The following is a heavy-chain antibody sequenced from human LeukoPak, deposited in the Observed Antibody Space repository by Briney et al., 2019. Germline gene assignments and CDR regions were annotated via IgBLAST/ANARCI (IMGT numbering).Heavy chain of an antibody. CDR3: AKGYTADYYDNSGYDRTDY. J-gene: IGHJ4*02. CDR1: GFTFSSYA. Sequence: GGSLRLSCAASGFTFSSYAMSWVRQAPGKGLEWVSAISGSGSSTYYADSVQGRFTISRDNSKNTLYLQMNSLRAEDTAVYYCAKGYTADYYDNSGYDRTDYWGQGTLVTVSS. V-gene: IGHV3-23*01. CDR2: ISGSGSST. D-gene: IGHD3-22*01.